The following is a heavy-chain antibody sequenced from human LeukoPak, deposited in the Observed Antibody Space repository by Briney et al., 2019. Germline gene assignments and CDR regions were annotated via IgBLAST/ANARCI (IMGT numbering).Heavy chain of an antibody. V-gene: IGHV3-74*01. Sequence: GGSLRLSCAASGFTFSSYWMHWVRQAPGKGLVWVSRINSDGSSTTYADSVKGRFTISRDNAKNTLYLQMNSLRAEDTAVYYCARPTTMYSSGWNGLDYWGQGTLVTVSS. CDR2: INSDGSST. CDR1: GFTFSSYW. CDR3: ARPTTMYSSGWNGLDY. J-gene: IGHJ4*02. D-gene: IGHD6-19*01.